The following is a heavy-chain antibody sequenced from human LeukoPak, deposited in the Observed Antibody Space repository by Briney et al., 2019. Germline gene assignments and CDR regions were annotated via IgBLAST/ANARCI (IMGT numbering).Heavy chain of an antibody. D-gene: IGHD2-2*02. Sequence: SGTLSLTCAVSGGSISSSNWWSWVRQPPGKGLEWIGEIYHSGSTNYNPSLKSRVTISVDKSKNQFSLKLSSVTAADTAVYYCAKDRFLVGKYQLLYLGGSAFDYWGQGTLFTVSS. J-gene: IGHJ4*02. CDR2: IYHSGST. CDR1: GGSISSSNW. CDR3: AKDRFLVGKYQLLYLGGSAFDY. V-gene: IGHV4-4*02.